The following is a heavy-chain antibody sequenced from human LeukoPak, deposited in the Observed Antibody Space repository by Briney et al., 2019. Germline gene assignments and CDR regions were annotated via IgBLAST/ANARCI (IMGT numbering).Heavy chain of an antibody. CDR2: INHSGST. D-gene: IGHD3-22*01. CDR1: GGSFSGYY. Sequence: SETLSLTCAVYGGSFSGYYWSWIRQPPGKGLEWIGEINHSGSTNYNPSPKSRVTISVDTSKNQFSLKLSSVTAADTAVYYCARGTPITMIVVVTPGAFDIWGQGTMVTVSS. J-gene: IGHJ3*02. CDR3: ARGTPITMIVVVTPGAFDI. V-gene: IGHV4-34*01.